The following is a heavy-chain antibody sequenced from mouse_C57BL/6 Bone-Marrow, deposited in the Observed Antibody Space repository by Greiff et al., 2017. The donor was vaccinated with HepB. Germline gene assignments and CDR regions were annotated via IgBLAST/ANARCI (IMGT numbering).Heavy chain of an antibody. CDR3: ARYWGSSGFAD. V-gene: IGHV5-9*01. J-gene: IGHJ3*01. CDR1: GFTFSSYT. D-gene: IGHD1-1*01. CDR2: ISGGGGNT. Sequence: EVKLVESGGGLVKPGGSLKLSCAASGFTFSSYTMSWVRQTPEKRLEWVATISGGGGNTYYPDSVKGRFTISRDNAKNTLYLQRSSLRSEDTALYDCARYWGSSGFADWGKGTLVTVSA.